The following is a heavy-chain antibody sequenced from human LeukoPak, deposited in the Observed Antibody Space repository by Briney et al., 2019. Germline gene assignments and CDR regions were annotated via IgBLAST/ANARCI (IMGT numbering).Heavy chain of an antibody. CDR2: IYYTGIT. V-gene: IGHV4-39*01. CDR1: GDSISSTTYN. D-gene: IGHD2-15*01. J-gene: IGHJ5*02. CDR3: ARGFRYCSGGSCYPGVNWFDP. Sequence: SETLSLTCTVSGDSISSTTYNWGWVRQPPGKGLEWIGSIYYTGITYYNPSLKSRVTMSVDTSENQFSLNLNSVTAADTAVYYCARGFRYCSGGSCYPGVNWFDPWGQGTLVTVSS.